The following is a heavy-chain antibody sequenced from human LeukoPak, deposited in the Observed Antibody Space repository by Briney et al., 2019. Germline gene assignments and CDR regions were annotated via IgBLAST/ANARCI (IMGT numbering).Heavy chain of an antibody. D-gene: IGHD1-1*01. CDR2: ISWNSGSI. Sequence: GGSLRLSCAASGFTFDDYAMHWVRQAPGKGLEWVSGISWNSGSIGYADSVKGRFTISRDNAKNSLYLQMNSLRAEDTALHYCAKDIPGGGWNGALDYWGQGTLVTVSS. J-gene: IGHJ4*02. V-gene: IGHV3-9*01. CDR1: GFTFDDYA. CDR3: AKDIPGGGWNGALDY.